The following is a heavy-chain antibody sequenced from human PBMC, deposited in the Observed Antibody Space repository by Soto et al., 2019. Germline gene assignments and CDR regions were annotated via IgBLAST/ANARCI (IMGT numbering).Heavy chain of an antibody. V-gene: IGHV4-39*01. CDR2: IDYRENT. D-gene: IGHD5-18*01. J-gene: IGHJ5*02. CDR1: GGSISSSTYY. CDR3: ARSTGGYSYGFGWFDP. Sequence: QLQLQESGPGLVKPSETVSLTCTVSGGSISSSTYYWGWIRQPPGKGLEWIGSIDYRENTYYNASLKSRVTISVDTSKNQFSLELSSVTAADTAVYYCARSTGGYSYGFGWFDPWGQGTLVTVSS.